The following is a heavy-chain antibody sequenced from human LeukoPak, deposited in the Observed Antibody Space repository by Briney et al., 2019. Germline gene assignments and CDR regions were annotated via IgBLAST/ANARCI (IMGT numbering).Heavy chain of an antibody. J-gene: IGHJ4*02. D-gene: IGHD3-10*01. V-gene: IGHV4-39*01. CDR3: ARISGPGDY. CDR1: GGSISSSGYY. Sequence: PSETLSLTCTVSGGSISSSGYYWGWIRQPPGKGLEWIGSIYYSGSTYYNPSLKSRVTISVDTSKNQFSLKLSSVTAADTAVYYCARISGPGDYWGQGTLVTVSS. CDR2: IYYSGST.